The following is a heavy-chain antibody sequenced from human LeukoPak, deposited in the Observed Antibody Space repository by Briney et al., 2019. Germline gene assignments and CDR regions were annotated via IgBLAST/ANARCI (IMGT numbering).Heavy chain of an antibody. V-gene: IGHV4-59*08. J-gene: IGHJ6*03. CDR2: IYYSGST. D-gene: IGHD6-13*01. CDR1: GGSISSYY. CDR3: ARQRQQLVLDYYYYMDV. Sequence: SETLSLTCTVSGGSISSYYWSWIRQPPGKGLEWIGYIYYSGSTNYNPSLKSRVTISVDTSKNQFSLKLSSVTAADTAVYYCARQRQQLVLDYYYYMDVWGKGTTVTISS.